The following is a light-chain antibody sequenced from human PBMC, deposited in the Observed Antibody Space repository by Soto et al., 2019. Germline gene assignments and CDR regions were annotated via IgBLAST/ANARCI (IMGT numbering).Light chain of an antibody. J-gene: IGKJ1*01. CDR2: GAS. CDR3: QQYGSSPWM. Sequence: EIVLTQSPGTLSLSPGERATLSCRASQSISSNYLAWYQQKPGQAPRLLIYGASSRATGIPDRFSGRGSATDFTLTISRLEPEDFAVYYCQQYGSSPWMFGQGTKVEIK. CDR1: QSISSNY. V-gene: IGKV3-20*01.